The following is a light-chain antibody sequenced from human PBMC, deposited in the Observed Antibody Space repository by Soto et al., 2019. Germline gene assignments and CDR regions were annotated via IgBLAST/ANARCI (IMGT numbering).Light chain of an antibody. V-gene: IGLV1-40*01. CDR2: GNS. CDR3: QSYDSSLGDRI. CDR1: NSNIGAGYD. Sequence: QAVVTQPPSVSGAPGQSVTISCTGSNSNIGAGYDVHWYQQPPGTAPKLLIHGNSYRPSVVPDRFSGSKSGTSASLAITGLQADDEADYYCQSYDSSLGDRIFGGGTKLTVL. J-gene: IGLJ2*01.